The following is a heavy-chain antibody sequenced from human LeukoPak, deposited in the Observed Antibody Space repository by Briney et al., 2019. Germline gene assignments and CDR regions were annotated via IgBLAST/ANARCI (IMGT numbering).Heavy chain of an antibody. CDR2: IDPHSGGT. V-gene: IGHV1-2*06. CDR1: GYTSSGYY. Sequence: ASVKVSCKASGYTSSGYYMHWVRQAPGQGLEWMGRIDPHSGGTNYAQKFQDRVTMTGDTSISTVYMELSRLRSDDTAVFYCARGYTYAFDSWGQGTLVTVSS. CDR3: ARGYTYAFDS. D-gene: IGHD5-18*01. J-gene: IGHJ4*02.